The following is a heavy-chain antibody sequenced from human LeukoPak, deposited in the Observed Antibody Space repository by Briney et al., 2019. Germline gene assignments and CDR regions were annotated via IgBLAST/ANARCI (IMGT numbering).Heavy chain of an antibody. CDR1: GFTFSSYA. Sequence: GGSLRLSCAASGFTFSSYAMHWVRQAPGKGLEWVAVISYDGSNKYYADSVKGRFTISRDNSKNTLYLQMNSLRAEDTAVYYCARPYCSGGSCYPDYYYYYYMDVWGKGTTATVSS. D-gene: IGHD2-15*01. CDR3: ARPYCSGGSCYPDYYYYYYMDV. J-gene: IGHJ6*03. CDR2: ISYDGSNK. V-gene: IGHV3-30*01.